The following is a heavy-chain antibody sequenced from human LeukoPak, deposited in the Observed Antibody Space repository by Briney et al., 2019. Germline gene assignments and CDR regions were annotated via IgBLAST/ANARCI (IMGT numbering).Heavy chain of an antibody. Sequence: SETLSLTCTVSGGSISSSSYYWGWIRQPPGKGLEWIGSIYYSGSTYYNPSLKSRVTISVDTSKNQFSLKLSSVTAADTAVYYCASDIAVAGTGAFDIWGQGTMVTVSS. V-gene: IGHV4-39*07. CDR3: ASDIAVAGTGAFDI. J-gene: IGHJ3*02. D-gene: IGHD6-19*01. CDR1: GGSISSSSYY. CDR2: IYYSGST.